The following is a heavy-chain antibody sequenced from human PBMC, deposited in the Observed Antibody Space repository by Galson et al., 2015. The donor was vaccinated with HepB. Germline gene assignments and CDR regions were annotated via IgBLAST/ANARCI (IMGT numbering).Heavy chain of an antibody. CDR3: ARDYGSGRAYYYYGMDV. D-gene: IGHD3-10*01. J-gene: IGHJ6*02. CDR2: IKQDGSEK. V-gene: IGHV3-7*01. Sequence: SLRLSCAASGFTFSSYWMSWVRQAPGKGLEWVANIKQDGSEKYYVDSVKGRFTISRDNAKNSLYLQMNSLRAEDTAVYYCARDYGSGRAYYYYGMDVWGQGTTVTVSS. CDR1: GFTFSSYW.